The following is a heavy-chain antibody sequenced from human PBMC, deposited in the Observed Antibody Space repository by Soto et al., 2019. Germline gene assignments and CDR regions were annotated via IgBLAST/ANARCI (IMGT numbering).Heavy chain of an antibody. CDR3: AREEVVVVPAASGGGYYYYGMDV. Sequence: ASVKVSCKASGYTFTGYYMHWVRQAPGQGLEWMGWINPNSGGTNYAQKFQGWVTMTRDTSISTAYMEPSRLRSDDTAVYYCAREEVVVVPAASGGGYYYYGMDVWGQGTTVTV. J-gene: IGHJ6*02. V-gene: IGHV1-2*04. CDR2: INPNSGGT. CDR1: GYTFTGYY. D-gene: IGHD2-2*01.